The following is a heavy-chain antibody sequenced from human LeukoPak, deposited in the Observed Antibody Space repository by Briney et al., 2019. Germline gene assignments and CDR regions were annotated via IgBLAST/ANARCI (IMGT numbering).Heavy chain of an antibody. CDR3: ARHPEPGYCSSTSCHESYFDY. V-gene: IGHV3-23*01. CDR2: ISGSGGRP. J-gene: IGHJ4*02. CDR1: GFTFSSCA. D-gene: IGHD2-2*01. Sequence: PGGSLGLSCAASGFTFSSCAMSWVRQAPGKGLEWVSAISGSGGRPYYADSVKGRFTISRDNSKNTLYLQMNSLRAEDTAVYYCARHPEPGYCSSTSCHESYFDYWGQGTLVTVSS.